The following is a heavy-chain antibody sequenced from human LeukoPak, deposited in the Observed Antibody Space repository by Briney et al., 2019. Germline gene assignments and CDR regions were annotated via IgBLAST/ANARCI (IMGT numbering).Heavy chain of an antibody. CDR3: ARVKPLGSGSYYFLVGYFDY. V-gene: IGHV4-34*01. Sequence: SETLSLTCAVYGGSFSGYYWSWIRQPPGKGLEWIGEINHSGSTNYNPSLKSRVTISVDTSKNQFSLKLSSVTAADTAVYYCARVKPLGSGSYYFLVGYFDYWGQGTLVTVSS. D-gene: IGHD3-10*01. CDR1: GGSFSGYY. J-gene: IGHJ4*02. CDR2: INHSGST.